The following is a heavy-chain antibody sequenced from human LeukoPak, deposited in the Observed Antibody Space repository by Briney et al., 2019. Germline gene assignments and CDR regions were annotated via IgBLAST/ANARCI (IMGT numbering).Heavy chain of an antibody. CDR1: GFTFSSYG. CDR2: IWYDGSNK. CDR3: ARDNNYYDSSGLFDY. Sequence: GGSLRLSCAASGFTFSSYGMHWVRQASGKGLEWVAVIWYDGSNKYYADSVKGRFTISRDNSKNTLYLQMNSLRAEDTAVYYCARDNNYYDSSGLFDYWGQGTLVTVSS. D-gene: IGHD3-22*01. V-gene: IGHV3-33*01. J-gene: IGHJ4*02.